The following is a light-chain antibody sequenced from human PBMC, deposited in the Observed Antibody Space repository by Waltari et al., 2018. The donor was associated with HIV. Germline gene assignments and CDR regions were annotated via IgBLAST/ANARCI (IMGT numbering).Light chain of an antibody. CDR1: SNDLGRYDL. CDR2: DVT. V-gene: IGLV2-23*02. CDR3: CSYAGITTWV. J-gene: IGLJ3*02. Sequence: QSALTQPASVSGSPGQSITIPCTGTSNDLGRYDLVSWYQHQPGRAPKRIIYDVTKWPSGVSHRFSGSKSGATASLTISGLQAEDEADYYCCSYAGITTWVFGGGTKVTVL.